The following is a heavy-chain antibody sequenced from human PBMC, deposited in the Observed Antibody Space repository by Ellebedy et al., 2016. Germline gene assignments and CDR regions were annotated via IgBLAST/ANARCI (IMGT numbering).Heavy chain of an antibody. V-gene: IGHV3-74*01. J-gene: IGHJ4*02. Sequence: GESLKISXAASGFTFNNYWMHWVRQAPGKGLVWVSRINSDGSTTNYADSVRGRFTISRDNAKNTLHLQMNSLGAEDTAVYYCARGPDYYGAPTNDYWGQGTLVTVSS. CDR3: ARGPDYYGAPTNDY. CDR2: INSDGSTT. D-gene: IGHD4-17*01. CDR1: GFTFNNYW.